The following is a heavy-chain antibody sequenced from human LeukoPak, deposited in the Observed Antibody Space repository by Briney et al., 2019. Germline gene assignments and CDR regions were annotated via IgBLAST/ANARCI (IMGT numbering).Heavy chain of an antibody. D-gene: IGHD3-9*01. Sequence: QPGPSLRLSCAASGFTFSNYAMSWVRQAPGKGLEWVSAIVGSGGSTYYAHSVKGRFTISRDNSKNTLFLQMNRLRVEDTGLYFCSKWGDYDVLTGYYDSDFCGQGTLVTVSS. J-gene: IGHJ4*02. CDR2: IVGSGGST. CDR1: GFTFSNYA. V-gene: IGHV3-23*01. CDR3: SKWGDYDVLTGYYDSDF.